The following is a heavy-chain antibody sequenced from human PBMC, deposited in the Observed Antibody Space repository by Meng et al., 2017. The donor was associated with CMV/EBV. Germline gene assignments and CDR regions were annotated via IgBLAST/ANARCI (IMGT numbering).Heavy chain of an antibody. D-gene: IGHD2-2*01. J-gene: IGHJ2*01. CDR1: GFTFSSYW. CDR3: ARIVTQWRYCSSTSCYKSGYFDL. V-gene: IGHV3-7*01. Sequence: GGSLRLSCAASGFTFSSYWMSWVRQAPGKGLEWVANIKQDGSDKYYVDSVKGRFTISRDNAKNSLYLQMNSLRAEDTAVYYCARIVTQWRYCSSTSCYKSGYFDLWGRGTLVTVSS. CDR2: IKQDGSDK.